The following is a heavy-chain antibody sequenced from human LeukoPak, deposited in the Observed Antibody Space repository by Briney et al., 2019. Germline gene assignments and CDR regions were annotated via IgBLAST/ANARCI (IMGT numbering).Heavy chain of an antibody. CDR1: GFTFSSYA. V-gene: IGHV3-23*01. Sequence: GGSLRLSCAASGFTFSSYAMSWVRQAPGKGLEWVSGISGSGGSTYFADPVKGRFTISRDHIKNTLYLQMDSLRVDDTAVYYCGRRGGGFDYWGQGTLVTVSS. CDR2: ISGSGGST. J-gene: IGHJ4*02. D-gene: IGHD3-10*01. CDR3: GRRGGGFDY.